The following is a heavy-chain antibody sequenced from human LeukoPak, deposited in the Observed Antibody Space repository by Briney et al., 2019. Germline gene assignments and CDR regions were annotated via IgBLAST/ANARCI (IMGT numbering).Heavy chain of an antibody. V-gene: IGHV4-38-2*02. D-gene: IGHD3-10*01. CDR3: ARDETRGSGSYYYYYYYMDV. J-gene: IGHJ6*03. Sequence: SQTLSLTCTVSGGSISSYYRGWIRQPPGKGLEWIGSIYHSGSTYYNPSLTSRVTISVDTSKNQFSLKLSSVTAADTAVYYCARDETRGSGSYYYYYYYMDVWGKGTTVTVSS. CDR1: GGSISSYY. CDR2: IYHSGST.